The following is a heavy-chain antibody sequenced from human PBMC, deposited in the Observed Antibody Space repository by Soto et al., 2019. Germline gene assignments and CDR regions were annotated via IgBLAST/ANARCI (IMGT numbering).Heavy chain of an antibody. Sequence: EVQLVESGGGLVQPGGSLRLSCAASGITLSNYWVQWVRQAPGKGLVWVSRISSDGSSTSYADSVKGRFTISRDNANNSMYLQMHSLRAEDTAVYYCAYFTSGCPTWGQGTLVTVSS. CDR3: AYFTSGCPT. CDR1: GITLSNYW. V-gene: IGHV3-74*01. CDR2: ISSDGSST. D-gene: IGHD6-19*01. J-gene: IGHJ4*02.